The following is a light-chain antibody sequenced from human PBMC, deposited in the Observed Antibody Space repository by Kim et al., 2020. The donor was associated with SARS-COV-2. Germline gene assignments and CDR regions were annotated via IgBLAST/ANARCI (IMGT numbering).Light chain of an antibody. V-gene: IGKV1-5*03. J-gene: IGKJ2*01. CDR3: QQYNSYSSYT. CDR2: KAS. Sequence: DIQMTQSPSTLSASVGDRVTITCRASQSISSWLAWYQQKPGKAPKLLIYKASSLESGVPSRFSGSGSGTEFTLTISSLQPDDFATYYCQQYNSYSSYTFGQGTKLE. CDR1: QSISSW.